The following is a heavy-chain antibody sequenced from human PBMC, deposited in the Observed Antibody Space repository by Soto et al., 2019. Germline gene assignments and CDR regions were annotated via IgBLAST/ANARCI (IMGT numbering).Heavy chain of an antibody. CDR3: VQGASTAHQPLDS. D-gene: IGHD1-26*01. CDR1: GFFFRNFG. Sequence: QVQLVEPGGGVVQPGRSLRLSCAASGFFFRNFGMHWVRRAPGKGLEWVAAISGDGNDKYYPDSMKGRFTISRDNFNNTLYLQLNSLRPEDTAVYHCVQGASTAHQPLDSWGQGVLVTVSS. CDR2: ISGDGNDK. V-gene: IGHV3-30*03. J-gene: IGHJ4*02.